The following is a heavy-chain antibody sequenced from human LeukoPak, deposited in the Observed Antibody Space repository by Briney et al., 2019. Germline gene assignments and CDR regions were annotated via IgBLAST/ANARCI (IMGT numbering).Heavy chain of an antibody. Sequence: SETLSLTCTVSGGSISNGSYYWSWIRQPAGKGLEWIGRIYTSGSTNYNPSLKSRVTISVDTSKNQFSLKLSSVTAADTAVYYCARTHPIAVAGYYYYYYMDVWGKGTTVTISS. CDR3: ARTHPIAVAGYYYYYYMDV. CDR1: GGSISNGSYY. CDR2: IYTSGST. D-gene: IGHD6-19*01. V-gene: IGHV4-61*02. J-gene: IGHJ6*03.